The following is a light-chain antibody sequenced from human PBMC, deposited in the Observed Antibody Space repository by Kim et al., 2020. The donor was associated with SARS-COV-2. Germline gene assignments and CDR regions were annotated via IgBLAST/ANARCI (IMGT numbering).Light chain of an antibody. J-gene: IGLJ2*01. V-gene: IGLV1-44*01. CDR3: SSYTSSSTLV. Sequence: QSVLTQPPSVSGNPGQRVTISCSGSSSSIGDNPVSWYQQLPGMAPKLIIYGDDQRPSGVPDRFSGSKAGTTASLTISGLQAEDEADYYCSSYTSSSTLVFGGGTQLTVL. CDR1: SSSIGDNP. CDR2: GDD.